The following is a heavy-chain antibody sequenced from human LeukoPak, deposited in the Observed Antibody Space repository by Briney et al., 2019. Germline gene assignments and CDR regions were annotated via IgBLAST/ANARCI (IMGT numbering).Heavy chain of an antibody. CDR1: GGSISSYY. CDR2: IYYSGST. D-gene: IGHD3-16*01. J-gene: IGHJ4*02. V-gene: IGHV4-59*01. CDR3: ARVSSYRGSYYFDH. Sequence: SETLSLTCTVSGGSISSYYWSWIRQPPGKGLEWIGYIYYSGSTNYNPSLKSRVTISVDTSKNQFSLKLSSVTAADTAVYYCARVSSYRGSYYFDHWGQGTLVTVSS.